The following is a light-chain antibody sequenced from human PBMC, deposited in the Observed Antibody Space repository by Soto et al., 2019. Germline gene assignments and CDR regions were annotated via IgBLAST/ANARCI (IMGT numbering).Light chain of an antibody. Sequence: QSVLTQPPSASGSPGQSVTISCSGTSSDVGANNYVSWYQQHPGKAPKLMIYEVSKRPSGVPDRFSGSKSGTTASLTVSGLQAEDEADYYCSSFGGSKVFGGGTKLTVL. CDR3: SSFGGSKV. V-gene: IGLV2-8*01. J-gene: IGLJ2*01. CDR1: SSDVGANNY. CDR2: EVS.